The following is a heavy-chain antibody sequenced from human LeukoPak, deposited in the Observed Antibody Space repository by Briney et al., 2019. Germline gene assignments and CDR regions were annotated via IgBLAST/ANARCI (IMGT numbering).Heavy chain of an antibody. V-gene: IGHV4-59*01. CDR2: IYSSGST. Sequence: SETLSLTCTVSGGSFCSYFWSWIRQPPGKGLEWIGYIYSSGSTNYNPSLKSRVSISADTSKNEFSLKLRSVTAADTAVYFCARVDTSLVPDAFDIWGQGSMVTVSS. J-gene: IGHJ3*02. CDR1: GGSFCSYF. D-gene: IGHD5-18*01. CDR3: ARVDTSLVPDAFDI.